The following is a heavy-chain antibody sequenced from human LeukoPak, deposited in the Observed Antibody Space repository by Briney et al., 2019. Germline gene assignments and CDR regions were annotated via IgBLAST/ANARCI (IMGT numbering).Heavy chain of an antibody. D-gene: IGHD2-2*01. CDR3: TTESGPIPDIVVVPAAPPTDY. CDR1: GGSISSYY. Sequence: ETLSLTCTVSGGSISSYYWSWVRQAPGKGLEWVGRIKSKTDGGTTDYAAPVKGRFTISRDDSKNTLYLQMNSLKTEDTAVYYCTTESGPIPDIVVVPAAPPTDYWGQGTLVTVSS. V-gene: IGHV3-15*01. J-gene: IGHJ4*02. CDR2: IKSKTDGGTT.